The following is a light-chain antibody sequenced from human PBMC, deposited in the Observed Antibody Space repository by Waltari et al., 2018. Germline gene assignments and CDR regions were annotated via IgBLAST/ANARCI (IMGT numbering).Light chain of an antibody. CDR3: AAWDDNLNGPV. J-gene: IGLJ3*02. CDR1: SSNIGDNF. V-gene: IGLV1-44*01. Sequence: QSVLTQPLSASGTPGQRVVLSCSGSSSNIGDNFVNWFQQLPGTPPKLIIFSDNQRPSVVPARFSGSTSGTSASLAISGLQAEDEADYHCAAWDDNLNGPVFGGGTKLTVL. CDR2: SDN.